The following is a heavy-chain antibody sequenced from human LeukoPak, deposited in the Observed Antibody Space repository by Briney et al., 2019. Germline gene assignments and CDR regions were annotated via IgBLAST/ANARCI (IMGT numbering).Heavy chain of an antibody. J-gene: IGHJ4*02. CDR1: GFTFNNHG. CDR2: ISYDGRNK. D-gene: IGHD2-2*01. V-gene: IGHV3-30*18. CDR3: AKGPLRGTAAAIDY. Sequence: GKSLRLSCAASGFTFNNHGMHWVRQAPGKGLEWVAVISYDGRNKHYPDSVKGRFTISRDISTDTLWLQMDSLRTEDTAVYYCAKGPLRGTAAAIDYWGQGTLVTVSS.